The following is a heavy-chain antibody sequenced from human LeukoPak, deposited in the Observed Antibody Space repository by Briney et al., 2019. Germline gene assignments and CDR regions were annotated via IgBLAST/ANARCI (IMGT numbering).Heavy chain of an antibody. CDR3: AKEEGYTAMVQPVDY. J-gene: IGHJ4*02. V-gene: IGHV3-23*01. D-gene: IGHD5-18*01. Sequence: GGSLRLSCAASGFTFSRNGMTWVRQAPGKGLEWVSAISGSGGSTYYADSVKGRFTISRDNSKNTLYLQMNSLRAEDTAVYYCAKEEGYTAMVQPVDYWGQGTLVTVSS. CDR1: GFTFSRNG. CDR2: ISGSGGST.